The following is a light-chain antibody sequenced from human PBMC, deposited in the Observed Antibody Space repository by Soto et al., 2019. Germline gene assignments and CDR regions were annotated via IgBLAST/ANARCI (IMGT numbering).Light chain of an antibody. V-gene: IGKV3-20*01. J-gene: IGKJ1*01. CDR2: GSS. Sequence: PGERAALSCRASQSVTNRYLAWYRQKPGQAPRLLIFGSSIRDTGIPDRFSGSVSETDFTLTISRLEPEDFAVYYCQQYGSSPGTFGQGTKVDIK. CDR3: QQYGSSPGT. CDR1: QSVTNRY.